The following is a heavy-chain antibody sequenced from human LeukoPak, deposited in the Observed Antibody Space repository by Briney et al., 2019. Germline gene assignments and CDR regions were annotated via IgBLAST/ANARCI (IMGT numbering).Heavy chain of an antibody. Sequence: SETLSLTCTVSGDSISSGDYYWSWIRQSLGKGLEWIGHIYYSGSTYYSPSLKSRVTISVDTSKNQFSLKLSSVTAADTAVYYCARYSSSSEGFDYWGQGTLVTVSS. J-gene: IGHJ4*02. CDR1: GDSISSGDYY. V-gene: IGHV4-30-4*01. CDR3: ARYSSSSEGFDY. CDR2: IYYSGST. D-gene: IGHD6-6*01.